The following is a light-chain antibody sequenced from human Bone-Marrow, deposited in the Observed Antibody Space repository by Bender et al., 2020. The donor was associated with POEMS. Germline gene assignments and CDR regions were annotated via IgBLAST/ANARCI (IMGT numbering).Light chain of an antibody. J-gene: IGLJ5*01. CDR1: SSDVGGYNY. CDR2: EVS. CDR3: CSYAADEYWV. Sequence: QSALTQPPSASGSPGQSVTISCTGTSSDVGGYNYVSWYQQHPGKAPKLMIYEVSKRPSGVPDRFSGSKSGNTASLTVSGLQAEDEGDYYCCSYAADEYWVFG. V-gene: IGLV2-8*01.